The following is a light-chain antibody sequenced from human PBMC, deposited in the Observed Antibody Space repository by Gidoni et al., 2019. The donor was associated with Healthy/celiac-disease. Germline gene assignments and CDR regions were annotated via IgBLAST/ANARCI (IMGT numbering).Light chain of an antibody. CDR3: SSYTSSSTYV. V-gene: IGLV2-14*01. CDR1: SSDVCGYNY. Sequence: QSALTQPASVYGSPGQSITISCTGPSSDVCGYNYVSWYQLHPGKAPKLMIYEVSNRPSGVPARFSGSKSGNTASLTISGLQAEDEADYYCSSYTSSSTYVFGTGTKVTVL. CDR2: EVS. J-gene: IGLJ1*01.